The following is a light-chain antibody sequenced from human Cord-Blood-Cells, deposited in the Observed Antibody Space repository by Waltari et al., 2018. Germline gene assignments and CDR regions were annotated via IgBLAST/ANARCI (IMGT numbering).Light chain of an antibody. CDR3: QQYDNLPLT. V-gene: IGKV1-33*01. J-gene: IGKJ4*01. CDR2: DAS. CDR1: QYISNY. Sequence: DIQMTQSPSSLSASVGDRVTITCQASQYISNYLNLYQQKPGKAPKLLIYDASNLETGVPSRFSGSGSGTDFTFTISRLQPEDIATYYCQQYDNLPLTFGGGTKVEIK.